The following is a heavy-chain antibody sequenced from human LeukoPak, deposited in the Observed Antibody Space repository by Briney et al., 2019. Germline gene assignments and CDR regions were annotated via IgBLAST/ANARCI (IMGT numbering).Heavy chain of an antibody. V-gene: IGHV1-8*02. J-gene: IGHJ4*02. CDR2: INPNSDNT. Sequence: ATVKISCKVSGYTFTDYYMHWVQQATGQGLEWMGWINPNSDNTVYGQRFQGRLTLTRNTSTSTAYMELSSLTSDDTAVYYCARSVAGQGYWGQGTLVTVSS. CDR3: ARSVAGQGY. CDR1: GYTFTDYY. D-gene: IGHD6-19*01.